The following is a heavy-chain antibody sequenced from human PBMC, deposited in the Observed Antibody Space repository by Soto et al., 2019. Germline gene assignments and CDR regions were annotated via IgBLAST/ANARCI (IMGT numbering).Heavy chain of an antibody. CDR3: ASRSIAARPNYFDY. D-gene: IGHD6-6*01. CDR1: GGSISSYY. CDR2: IYYSGST. J-gene: IGHJ4*02. V-gene: IGHV4-59*01. Sequence: PSETLSLTCTVSGGSISSYYWSWIRQPPGKGLEWIGYIYYSGSTNYNPSLKSRVTISVDTSKNQFSLKLSSVTAADTAVYYCASRSIAARPNYFDYWGQGTLVTVSS.